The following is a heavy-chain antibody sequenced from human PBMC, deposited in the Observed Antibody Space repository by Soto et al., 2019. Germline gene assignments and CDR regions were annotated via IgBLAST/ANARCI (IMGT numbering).Heavy chain of an antibody. CDR1: GGTFSSYT. CDR2: IIPILGIA. J-gene: IGHJ5*02. D-gene: IGHD3-22*01. Sequence: QVQLVQSGAEVKKPGSSVKVSCKASGGTFSSYTISWVRQAPGQGLEWMGRIIPILGIANYAQKLQGRVTITADKSTSTAYMELSSLRSEDTAVYYCARDVYYDGRGYYGPWGQETLVTVSS. V-gene: IGHV1-69*08. CDR3: ARDVYYDGRGYYGP.